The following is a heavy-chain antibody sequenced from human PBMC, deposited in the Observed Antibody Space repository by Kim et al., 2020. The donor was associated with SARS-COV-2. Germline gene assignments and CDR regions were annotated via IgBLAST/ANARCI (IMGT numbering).Heavy chain of an antibody. CDR3: SCVRRVDRFGYYFDY. D-gene: IGHD3-10*02. V-gene: IGHV4-59*01. CDR1: GGSISSYY. CDR2: IYYSGST. Sequence: SETLSLTCTVSGGSISSYYWSWIRQRPGKGLEWIGYIYYSGSTNYNHSLKSQVTISVYTSKNQKSLKLSSVTAAATAVYDCSCVRRVDRFGYYFDYWSQG. J-gene: IGHJ4*02.